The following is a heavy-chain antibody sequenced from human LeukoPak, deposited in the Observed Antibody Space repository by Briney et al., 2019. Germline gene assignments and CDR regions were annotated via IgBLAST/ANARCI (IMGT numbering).Heavy chain of an antibody. CDR1: GFTFSNYW. J-gene: IGHJ4*02. D-gene: IGHD3-22*01. V-gene: IGHV3-74*01. CDR3: AGSSVH. CDR2: INSDGSSI. Sequence: GGSLRPSCAASGFTFSNYWMHWVRQAPGEGLEWVSRINSDGSSINYADSVKGRFTISRDNAKNTLYLQMNSLRAEDTAVYYCAGSSVHWGQGTLVTVSS.